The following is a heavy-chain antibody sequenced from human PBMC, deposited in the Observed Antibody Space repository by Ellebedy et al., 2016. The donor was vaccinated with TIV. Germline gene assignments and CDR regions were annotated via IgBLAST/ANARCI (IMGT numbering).Heavy chain of an antibody. CDR1: GFTFSNAW. V-gene: IGHV3-15*07. J-gene: IGHJ4*02. CDR3: TTRGINHYDSSGSVRYYFDY. Sequence: GESLKISCAASGFTFSNAWMNWVRQAPGKGLEWVGRIKSKTDGGTTDYAAPVKGRFTISRDDSKNTLYLQMNSLKTEDTAVYYCTTRGINHYDSSGSVRYYFDYWGQGTLVTVSS. CDR2: IKSKTDGGTT. D-gene: IGHD3-22*01.